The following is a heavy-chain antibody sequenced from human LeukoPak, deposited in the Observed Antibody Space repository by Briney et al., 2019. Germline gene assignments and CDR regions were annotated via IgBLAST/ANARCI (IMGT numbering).Heavy chain of an antibody. CDR2: INQDGSEK. V-gene: IGHV3-7*03. CDR1: GFTFSTYW. Sequence: PGGSLRLSCTASGFTFSTYWMTWVRRAPGKGLEWVANINQDGSEKYYVDSVKGRFTISRDNSKNTLYLQMNSLRAEDTAVYYCAKQPLDYDSSGYYYAFDYWGQGTLVTVSS. J-gene: IGHJ4*02. CDR3: AKQPLDYDSSGYYYAFDY. D-gene: IGHD3-22*01.